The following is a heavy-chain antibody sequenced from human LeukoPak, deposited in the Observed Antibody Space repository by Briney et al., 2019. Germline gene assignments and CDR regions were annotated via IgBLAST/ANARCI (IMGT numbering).Heavy chain of an antibody. J-gene: IGHJ6*03. Sequence: GGSLRLSCAASGFTFSSYAMSWVRQAPGKGLEWVSAISGSGGSTYYADSVKGRFTISRDNAKNSLYLQMNSLRAEDTAVYYCARVPYNWNYDGYYYYYMDVWGKGTPVTVSS. CDR2: ISGSGGST. V-gene: IGHV3-23*01. D-gene: IGHD1-7*01. CDR1: GFTFSSYA. CDR3: ARVPYNWNYDGYYYYYMDV.